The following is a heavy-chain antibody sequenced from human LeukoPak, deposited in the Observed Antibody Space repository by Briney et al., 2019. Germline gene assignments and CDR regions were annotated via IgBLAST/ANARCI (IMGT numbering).Heavy chain of an antibody. Sequence: PGGSLRLSCAASGFTFTKYWMSWVRQAPGKGLEWVANIKHDGSERYYVDSVKGRFTISRDNAKNSLYLQMNSLRAEDTAIYYCAKDGPYYDILTGYNPLDYWGQGTLVTVSS. CDR3: AKDGPYYDILTGYNPLDY. V-gene: IGHV3-7*04. CDR1: GFTFTKYW. CDR2: IKHDGSER. D-gene: IGHD3-9*01. J-gene: IGHJ4*02.